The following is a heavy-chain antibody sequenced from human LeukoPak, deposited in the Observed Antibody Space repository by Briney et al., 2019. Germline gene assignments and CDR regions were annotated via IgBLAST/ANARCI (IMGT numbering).Heavy chain of an antibody. V-gene: IGHV1-69*01. Sequence: GASVKLSCKSSVGTFSSYAISWVRQAPGQGLEWMGGIIPIFGTANYAQKFQGRVTITADESTSTAYMELSSLRSEDTAVYYCARDGHWEVTRGHYFDYWGQGTLVTVSS. CDR3: ARDGHWEVTRGHYFDY. J-gene: IGHJ4*02. D-gene: IGHD4-11*01. CDR1: VGTFSSYA. CDR2: IIPIFGTA.